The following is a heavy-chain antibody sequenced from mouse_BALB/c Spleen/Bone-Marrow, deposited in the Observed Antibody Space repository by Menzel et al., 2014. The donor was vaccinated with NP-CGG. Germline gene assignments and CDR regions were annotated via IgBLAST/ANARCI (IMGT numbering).Heavy chain of an antibody. D-gene: IGHD4-1*01. Sequence: EVKLVESGGDLVQPGGSRKLSCAASGFTFSSFGMHWVRQTPEKGLEWVAYISSGSSTIYYADTVKGRFTISRDNPKNTLFLQVTSLRSEDTAMYYCTRGGNWDDFDYWGQGTTLTVSS. CDR1: GFTFSSFG. CDR2: ISSGSSTI. V-gene: IGHV5-17*02. CDR3: TRGGNWDDFDY. J-gene: IGHJ2*01.